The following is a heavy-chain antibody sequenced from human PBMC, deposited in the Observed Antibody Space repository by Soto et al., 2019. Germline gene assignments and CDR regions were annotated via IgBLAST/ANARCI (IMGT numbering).Heavy chain of an antibody. Sequence: GGSLRLSCAASGFTFSSYPMSWVRQAPGKGLEWVSAISGSGGSTYYADSVKGRFTISRDNSKNTLYLQMNSLRAEDTAVYYCAKDREEGATFYYYYYFGMDVWGQGTTVTVSS. CDR3: AKDREEGATFYYYYYFGMDV. V-gene: IGHV3-23*01. D-gene: IGHD1-26*01. CDR1: GFTFSSYP. CDR2: ISGSGGST. J-gene: IGHJ6*02.